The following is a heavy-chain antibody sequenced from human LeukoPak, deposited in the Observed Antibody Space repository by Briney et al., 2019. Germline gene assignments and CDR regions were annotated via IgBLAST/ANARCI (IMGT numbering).Heavy chain of an antibody. V-gene: IGHV3-48*01. CDR1: GFTFSSYS. D-gene: IGHD6-13*01. J-gene: IGHJ4*02. CDR3: ARAWQQLVPPDY. CDR2: ISSSSSTI. Sequence: GGSLRLSCAASGFTFSSYSMNWVRQAPGKGLEWVSYISSSSSTIYYADSVKGRFTISRDNSKNTLYLQMNSLRAEDTAVYYCARAWQQLVPPDYWGQGTLVTISS.